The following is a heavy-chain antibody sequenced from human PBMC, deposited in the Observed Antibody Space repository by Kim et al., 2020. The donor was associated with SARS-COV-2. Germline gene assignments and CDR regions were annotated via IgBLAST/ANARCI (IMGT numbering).Heavy chain of an antibody. CDR3: ARVPTYYYDSKGAFDI. V-gene: IGHV1-69*13. J-gene: IGHJ3*02. CDR1: GGTFSSYA. CDR2: IIPIFGTA. D-gene: IGHD3-22*01. Sequence: SVKVSCKASGGTFSSYAISWVRQAPGQGLEWMGGIIPIFGTANYAQKFQGRVTITADESTSTAYMELSSLRSEDTAVYCCARVPTYYYDSKGAFDIWGQGTMVTVSS.